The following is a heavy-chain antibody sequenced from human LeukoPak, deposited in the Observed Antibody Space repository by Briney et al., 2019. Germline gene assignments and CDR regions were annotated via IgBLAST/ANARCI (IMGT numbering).Heavy chain of an antibody. D-gene: IGHD2-15*01. CDR1: GFTFSRKY. V-gene: IGHV3-66*02. Sequence: GGSLRLSCAASGFTFSRKYMSWVRQAPGKGVEWVSVIYSGGSTYYADSVKGRFTISRDNSKNTLYLQMNSLRAEDTAVYYCAREAVAAPYYFDYWGQGTLVTVSS. J-gene: IGHJ4*02. CDR3: AREAVAAPYYFDY. CDR2: IYSGGST.